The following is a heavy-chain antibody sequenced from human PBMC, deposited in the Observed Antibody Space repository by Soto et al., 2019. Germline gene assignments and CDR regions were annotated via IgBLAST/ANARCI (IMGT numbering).Heavy chain of an antibody. CDR2: IYWDDAK. CDR1: GFSLSTNRVG. Sequence: QITLKESGPTLVKPTQTLTLTCTFSGFSLSTNRVGVGWLRQPPGKALEWLAVIYWDDAKTYRPSLKSRLTITKDTSKNQVALTMTNMDPVDTATYYCAHAYGGRSLYWGQGTLVTVSS. D-gene: IGHD1-26*01. CDR3: AHAYGGRSLY. J-gene: IGHJ4*02. V-gene: IGHV2-5*02.